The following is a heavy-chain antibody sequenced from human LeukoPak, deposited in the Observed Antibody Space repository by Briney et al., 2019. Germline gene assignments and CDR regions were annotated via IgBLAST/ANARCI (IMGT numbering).Heavy chain of an antibody. CDR3: AREGASDSNSSKHRDFDY. J-gene: IGHJ4*02. V-gene: IGHV1-18*01. D-gene: IGHD6-6*01. Sequence: ASVKVSCKASGYTFTSYGISWVRQAPGLGLEWMGWISAYNGNTNYAQKLQGRVTMTTDTSTSTAYMELRSLRSDDTAVYYCAREGASDSNSSKHRDFDYWGQGTLVTVSS. CDR1: GYTFTSYG. CDR2: ISAYNGNT.